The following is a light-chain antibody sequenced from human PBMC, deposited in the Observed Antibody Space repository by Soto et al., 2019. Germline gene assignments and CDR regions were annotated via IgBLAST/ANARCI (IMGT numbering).Light chain of an antibody. CDR2: GAS. Sequence: EIVLSQSPGTLSLSPGERATLPCRASQSVTNSFLAWYQQKPGQAPRLLIYGASRRATGIPDRFSGGGSGTDFTLTISRLEPEDFAVYYCQQFSSYPLTFGGGTKVDIK. J-gene: IGKJ4*01. CDR1: QSVTNSF. V-gene: IGKV3-20*01. CDR3: QQFSSYPLT.